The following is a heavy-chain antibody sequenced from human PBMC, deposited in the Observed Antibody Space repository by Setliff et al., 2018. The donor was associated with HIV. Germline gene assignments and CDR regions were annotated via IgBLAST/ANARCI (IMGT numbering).Heavy chain of an antibody. CDR3: ARDKGPPPVVHLDY. V-gene: IGHV3-11*01. CDR2: ISGSGDTI. D-gene: IGHD3-10*02. Sequence: RLSCAPSGFRFSDYTMTWVRQAPGKGLERVSGISGSGDTIYYADSVKGRFTISRDNAKNSLYLQMNSLRAEDTAMYYCARDKGPPPVVHLDYWGQGTLVTVSS. CDR1: GFRFSDYT. J-gene: IGHJ4*02.